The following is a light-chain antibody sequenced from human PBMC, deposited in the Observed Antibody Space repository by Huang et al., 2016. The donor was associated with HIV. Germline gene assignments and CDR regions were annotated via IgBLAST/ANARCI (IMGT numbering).Light chain of an antibody. CDR1: QSLLHSDGKTY. CDR2: EVS. Sequence: DIVMTQTPLSLSVTPGQPASISCKSSQSLLHSDGKTYLYWYLQKVGQSPQLLSSEVSNRFSGVPDRFSGSGSGTDFTLKISRMEAEDVGVYYCMQSIQLPLTFGGGTKVEIK. CDR3: MQSIQLPLT. V-gene: IGKV2D-29*02. J-gene: IGKJ4*01.